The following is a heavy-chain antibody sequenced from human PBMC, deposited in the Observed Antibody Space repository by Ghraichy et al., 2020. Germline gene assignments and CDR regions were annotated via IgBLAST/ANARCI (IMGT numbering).Heavy chain of an antibody. CDR3: ARVAGGAHDYGDYGGNY. CDR1: GGTISSYA. D-gene: IGHD4-17*01. J-gene: IGHJ4*02. Sequence: SVKVSCKASGGTISSYAISWVRQAPGQGLEWMGGIIPIFGTANYAQKFQGRVTITADESTSTAYMELSSLRSEDTAVYYCARVAGGAHDYGDYGGNYWGQGTLVTVSS. CDR2: IIPIFGTA. V-gene: IGHV1-69*13.